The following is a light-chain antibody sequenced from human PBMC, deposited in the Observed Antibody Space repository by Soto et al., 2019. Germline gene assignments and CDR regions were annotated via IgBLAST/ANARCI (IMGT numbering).Light chain of an antibody. CDR2: AAS. Sequence: DIQMTQSPSSLSASVGDRVTITCRASQGISNYLAWYQQKPGKVPNLLIYAASTLQSGVPSRFSGSGSGTDFTHTISSLQPEDVATYHCQKYNSAPPEGLTFGPGTKVDIK. V-gene: IGKV1-27*01. J-gene: IGKJ3*01. CDR1: QGISNY. CDR3: QKYNSAPPEGLT.